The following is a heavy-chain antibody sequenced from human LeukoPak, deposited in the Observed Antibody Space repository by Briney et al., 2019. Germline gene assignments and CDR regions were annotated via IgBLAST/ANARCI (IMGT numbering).Heavy chain of an antibody. CDR2: ISSSSSYI. V-gene: IGHV3-21*01. J-gene: IGHJ6*02. D-gene: IGHD2-2*01. CDR1: GFTFSSYS. Sequence: GGSLRLSCAASGFTFSSYSMNWVRQAPGKGLKWVSSISSSSSYIYYADSVKGRFTISRDNAKNSLYLQMNSLRAEDTAVYYCAREGFVVVPAAMYQDYYYGMDVWGQGTTVTVSS. CDR3: AREGFVVVPAAMYQDYYYGMDV.